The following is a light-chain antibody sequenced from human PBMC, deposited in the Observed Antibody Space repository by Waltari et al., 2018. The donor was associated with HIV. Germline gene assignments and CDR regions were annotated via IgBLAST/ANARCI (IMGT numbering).Light chain of an antibody. CDR3: QQYYLVPYT. V-gene: IGKV4-1*01. J-gene: IGKJ2*01. CDR2: WAS. Sequence: DVVMTQSPDSLTVSVGERATLNCKSSQSLLYGSNNKNYLAWYQQRPGHRPKLLIYWASTRQSGVPDRFSGSGSGTDFSLTISSLQAEDVAVYYSQQYYLVPYTFGQGTKLEIK. CDR1: QSLLYGSNNKNY.